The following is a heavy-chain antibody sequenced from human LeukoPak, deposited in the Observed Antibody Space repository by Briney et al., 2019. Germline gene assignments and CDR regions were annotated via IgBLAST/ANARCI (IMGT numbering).Heavy chain of an antibody. CDR2: VHHTDSP. Sequence: PSETLSLTCSVSGGSIATHYWSWIRQPPGKGLEWIGYVHHTDSPNFNPSLKSRVTISLDTSKNQFSLKLTSVTAADAAVYYCARRYSYGYDYWGQGTLVTVSS. CDR1: GGSIATHY. CDR3: ARRYSYGYDY. V-gene: IGHV4-59*11. D-gene: IGHD5-18*01. J-gene: IGHJ4*02.